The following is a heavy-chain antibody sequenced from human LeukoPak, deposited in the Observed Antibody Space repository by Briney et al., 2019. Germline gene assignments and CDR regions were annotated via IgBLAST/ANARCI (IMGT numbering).Heavy chain of an antibody. CDR3: ARARGYCSGGSCFRFDY. CDR1: GGSISSYY. J-gene: IGHJ4*02. V-gene: IGHV4-59*01. Sequence: SETLSLTCTVSGGSISSYYWSWIRQPPGKGLEWIGYIYYSGSTNYNPSLKSRVTISVDTSKNQFSLKLSSVTAADTAVYYCARARGYCSGGSCFRFDYWSQGTLVTVSS. CDR2: IYYSGST. D-gene: IGHD2-15*01.